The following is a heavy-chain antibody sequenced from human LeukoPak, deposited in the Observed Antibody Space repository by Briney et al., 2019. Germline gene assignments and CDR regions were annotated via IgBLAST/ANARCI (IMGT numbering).Heavy chain of an antibody. Sequence: GGSLRLSYAASGFTFSSYEMNWVRQAPGKGLEWVSYISSSGSTIYYADSVKGRFTISRDNAKNSLYLQMNSLRAEDTAVYYCAKVAKYYYGSETYYFFEHWGQGTPVTASS. J-gene: IGHJ4*02. CDR3: AKVAKYYYGSETYYFFEH. CDR1: GFTFSSYE. V-gene: IGHV3-48*03. CDR2: ISSSGSTI. D-gene: IGHD3-10*01.